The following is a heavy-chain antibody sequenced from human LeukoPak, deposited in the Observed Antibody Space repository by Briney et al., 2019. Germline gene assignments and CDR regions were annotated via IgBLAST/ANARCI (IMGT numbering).Heavy chain of an antibody. CDR1: GFTFSSSW. V-gene: IGHV3-7*04. D-gene: IGHD3-16*01. Sequence: GGSLRLSCAASGFTFSSSWMTWVRQAPGKGLEWVAVIRPDGSEAAYVHSVIGRFTISRDNAKNSLFLQMISLRIEDTAVYYCTRDRAYKTFDYWGQGALVTVSS. CDR3: TRDRAYKTFDY. CDR2: IRPDGSEA. J-gene: IGHJ4*02.